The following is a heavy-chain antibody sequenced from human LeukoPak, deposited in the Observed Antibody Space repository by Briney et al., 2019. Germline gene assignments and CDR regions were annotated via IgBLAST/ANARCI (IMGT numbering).Heavy chain of an antibody. Sequence: SETLSLTCTFSGGSISSYYWSWIRQPPGKGLEWIGYIYYSGSTNYNPSLKSRVTISVDTSKNQFSLKLRSVTAADTAVYYCARGGGYCSSTNCYDDWGQGTLVTVSS. CDR1: GGSISSYY. J-gene: IGHJ4*02. CDR2: IYYSGST. CDR3: ARGGGYCSSTNCYDD. V-gene: IGHV4-59*01. D-gene: IGHD2-2*03.